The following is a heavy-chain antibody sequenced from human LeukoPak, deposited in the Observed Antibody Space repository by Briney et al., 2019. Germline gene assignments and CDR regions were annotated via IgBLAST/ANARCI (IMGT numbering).Heavy chain of an antibody. CDR2: ISSSSSYI. CDR3: ARDSPPITIFGVVIYYYYMDV. J-gene: IGHJ6*03. Sequence: GGSLRLSCAASGFTFSSYSMNWVRQAPGKGLEWVSSISSSSSYIYYADSVKGRFTISSDNAKNSMYLQMNSLRAEDTAVYYCARDSPPITIFGVVIYYYYMDVWGKGTTVTVSS. V-gene: IGHV3-21*01. D-gene: IGHD3-3*01. CDR1: GFTFSSYS.